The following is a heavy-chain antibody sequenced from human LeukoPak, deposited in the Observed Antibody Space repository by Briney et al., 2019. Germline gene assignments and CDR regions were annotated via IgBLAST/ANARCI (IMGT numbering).Heavy chain of an antibody. J-gene: IGHJ4*02. V-gene: IGHV3-21*01. CDR2: ISSSSSYI. CDR1: GFTFSSYS. D-gene: IGHD2-2*01. CDR3: ASRLSCSSTSCPDY. Sequence: PGGSLRLSCAASGFTFSSYSINWVRQAPGKGLEWVSSISSSSSYIYYADSVKGRFTISRDNAKNSLYLQMNSLRAEDTAAYYCASRLSCSSTSCPDYWGERTLVTVSS.